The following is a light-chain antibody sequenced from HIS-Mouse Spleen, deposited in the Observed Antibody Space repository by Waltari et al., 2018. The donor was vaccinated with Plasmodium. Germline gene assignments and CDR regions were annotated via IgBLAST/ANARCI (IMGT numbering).Light chain of an antibody. Sequence: QSALTQPPSASGSPGQSVTISCTGTSRDVGGYNYVSWYQQHPGKAPKLMIYEVSKRPSGVPDRFSGSKPGNTASLTVSGLQAEDEADYYCSSYAGSNNLVFGGGTKLTVL. J-gene: IGLJ2*01. CDR1: SRDVGGYNY. CDR3: SSYAGSNNLV. CDR2: EVS. V-gene: IGLV2-8*01.